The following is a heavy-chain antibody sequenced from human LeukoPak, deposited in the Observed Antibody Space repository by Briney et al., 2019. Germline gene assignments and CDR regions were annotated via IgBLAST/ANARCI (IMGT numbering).Heavy chain of an antibody. CDR3: ARSCSGGSCYHYYGMDV. J-gene: IGHJ6*02. D-gene: IGHD2-15*01. V-gene: IGHV4-31*03. CDR2: IYYSGST. Sequence: SETLSLTCTVSGGSISSGGYYWSWIRQHPGKGLEWIGYIYYSGSTYYNPSLKSRVTISVDTSKNQFSLKLSSVTAADTAVYYCARSCSGGSCYHYYGMDVWGQGTTVTVSS. CDR1: GGSISSGGYY.